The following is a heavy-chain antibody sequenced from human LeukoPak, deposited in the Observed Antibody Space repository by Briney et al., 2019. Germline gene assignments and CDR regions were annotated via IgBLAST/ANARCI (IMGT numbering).Heavy chain of an antibody. D-gene: IGHD3-22*01. V-gene: IGHV4-59*01. Sequence: SETLSLTCTVSGGSISSYYWSWIRQPPGKGLEWIGYIYYSGSTNYNPSLKSRVTISVDTSKNQFSLKLSSVTAADTAVYYCVRESDSSGSLDYWGQGTLVTVSS. CDR3: VRESDSSGSLDY. CDR2: IYYSGST. J-gene: IGHJ4*02. CDR1: GGSISSYY.